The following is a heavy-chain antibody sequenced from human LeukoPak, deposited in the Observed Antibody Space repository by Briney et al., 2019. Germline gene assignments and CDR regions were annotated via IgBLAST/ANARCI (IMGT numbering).Heavy chain of an antibody. CDR2: ISGDAGVT. J-gene: IGHJ4*02. CDR1: GFSFSDSV. CDR3: AKVGYCTNNSFRTHDY. Sequence: PGGSLRLSCVASGFSFSDSVMSWVRQAPGKGLEWVSAISGDAGVTYYAASVKGRFTISRDNSKNAVYLQMNSLRAEDTATYYCAKVGYCTNNSFRTHDYWGQGALVTVSS. V-gene: IGHV3-23*01. D-gene: IGHD2-8*01.